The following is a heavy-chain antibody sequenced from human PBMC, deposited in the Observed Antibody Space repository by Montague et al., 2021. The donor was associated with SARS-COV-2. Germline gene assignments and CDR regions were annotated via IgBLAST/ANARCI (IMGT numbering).Heavy chain of an antibody. V-gene: IGHV4-59*01. CDR3: ARENRLYDSAGVFKYGMDV. J-gene: IGHJ6*02. Sequence: SETLSLTCSVSGDSISGYFWSWVRQPPGKGLEWMGYIYYTGVVDYNPSLRGRLTLSVDTSSDQVSLRLTSLSTADTAVYYCARENRLYDSAGVFKYGMDVWGPGTTVIVSS. CDR1: GDSISGYF. CDR2: IYYTGVV. D-gene: IGHD3-22*01.